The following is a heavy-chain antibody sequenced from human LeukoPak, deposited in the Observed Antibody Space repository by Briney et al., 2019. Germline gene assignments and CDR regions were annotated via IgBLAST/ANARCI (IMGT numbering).Heavy chain of an antibody. CDR1: GGSISSDNYY. D-gene: IGHD3-10*01. CDR2: IYTSGST. V-gene: IGHV4-61*02. Sequence: PSETLSLTCTVSGGSISSDNYYWSWIRQPAGKGLEWIGRIYTSGSTNYNPSLKSRVTISVDKSKNQFSLKLSSVTAADTAVYYCARAKAGSYVDYWGQGTLVTVSS. J-gene: IGHJ4*02. CDR3: ARAKAGSYVDY.